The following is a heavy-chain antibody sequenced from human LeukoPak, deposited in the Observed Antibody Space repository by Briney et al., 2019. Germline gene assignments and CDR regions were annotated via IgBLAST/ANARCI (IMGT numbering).Heavy chain of an antibody. Sequence: GGSLRLSCAASGFTFSSYGMHWVRQAPGKGLEWVAFIRYDGSNKYYADSVKGRFTISRDNSKNTLYLQMNSLRAEDTAVYYCAEDQVPGRYCSSTSCYLAVDYWGQGTLVTVSS. CDR1: GFTFSSYG. CDR3: AEDQVPGRYCSSTSCYLAVDY. D-gene: IGHD2-2*01. J-gene: IGHJ4*02. V-gene: IGHV3-30*02. CDR2: IRYDGSNK.